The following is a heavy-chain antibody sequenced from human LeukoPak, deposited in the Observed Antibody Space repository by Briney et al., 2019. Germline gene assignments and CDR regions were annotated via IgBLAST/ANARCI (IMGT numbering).Heavy chain of an antibody. CDR2: IDPNSGDT. D-gene: IGHD2-15*01. CDR1: GHTLTNYY. CDR3: ASKGDGYCFSTSCQGAFDF. J-gene: IGHJ3*01. V-gene: IGHV1-2*02. Sequence: ASVKVSCKASGHTLTNYYMHWVRQAPGQGLEWMGWIDPNSGDTKYPQKFQGRVTMTRDTSISTAYMELSSLRSDDTAVYYCASKGDGYCFSTSCQGAFDFWGQGTMVTVSS.